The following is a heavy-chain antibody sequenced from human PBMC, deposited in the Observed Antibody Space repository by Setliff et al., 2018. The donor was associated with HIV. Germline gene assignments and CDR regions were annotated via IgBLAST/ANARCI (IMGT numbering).Heavy chain of an antibody. CDR2: IYHSGST. D-gene: IGHD3-22*01. J-gene: IGHJ3*02. Sequence: PSETLSLTCTVSGGSISSNSYSWGWIRQPPGKGLEWIGSIYHSGSTYNNPSLTSRVTISVDTSKNQFSLKLTSVTAADTAVYYCARTAIDYYESSGYYHDAFDTWGRGSMVTVSS. CDR1: GGSISSNSYS. V-gene: IGHV4-39*01. CDR3: ARTAIDYYESSGYYHDAFDT.